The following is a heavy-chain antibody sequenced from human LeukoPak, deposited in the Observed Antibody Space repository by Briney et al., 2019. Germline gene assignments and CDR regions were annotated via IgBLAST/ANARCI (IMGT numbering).Heavy chain of an antibody. Sequence: KASATLSLTCTVSGGSISNYYWSWIRKSPGKGLEWIGYSYDGGSTNYNPPLKSRVTFSFDTAKNQFSLELNAVTAADTAVYYCARDEKFCRGGTCYMDAFDLWGQGTVVIVSS. CDR3: ARDEKFCRGGTCYMDAFDL. CDR1: GGSISNYY. J-gene: IGHJ3*01. D-gene: IGHD2-15*01. V-gene: IGHV4-59*01. CDR2: SYDGGST.